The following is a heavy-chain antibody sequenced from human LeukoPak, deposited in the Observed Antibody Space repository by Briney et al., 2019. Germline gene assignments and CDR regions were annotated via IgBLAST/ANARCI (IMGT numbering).Heavy chain of an antibody. D-gene: IGHD2-15*01. CDR3: ARHGRSTLYGMDV. V-gene: IGHV4-59*08. Sequence: SETLSLTCTVSGGSISSYYWSWIRQPPGKGLEWIGYIYYSGSTNYNPSLKSRVTISVDTSKNQFSLKLSSVTAADTAVYYCARHGRSTLYGMDVWGQGTTVTVPS. CDR1: GGSISSYY. CDR2: IYYSGST. J-gene: IGHJ6*02.